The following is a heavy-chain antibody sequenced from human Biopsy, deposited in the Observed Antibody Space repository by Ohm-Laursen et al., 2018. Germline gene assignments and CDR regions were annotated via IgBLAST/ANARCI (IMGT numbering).Heavy chain of an antibody. CDR1: GGSFTGHY. CDR3: ARGSNEYGGLYFPH. V-gene: IGHV4-59*11. Sequence: GTLSLTCTVSGGSFTGHYWTWIRQPPGKGLEWIGHISHTGYTSYKPSLKSRVIISLDTSRKHFSLRLTSLAAADTAVYYCARGSNEYGGLYFPHWGQGTLVTVSS. CDR2: ISHTGYT. J-gene: IGHJ1*01. D-gene: IGHD4-23*01.